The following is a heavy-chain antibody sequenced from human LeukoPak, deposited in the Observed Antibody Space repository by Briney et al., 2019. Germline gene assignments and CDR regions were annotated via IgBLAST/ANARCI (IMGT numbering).Heavy chain of an antibody. CDR3: ARGFYDFWSGPSPTYYYYYGMDV. CDR1: GGSFSGYY. V-gene: IGHV4-34*01. J-gene: IGHJ6*02. D-gene: IGHD3-3*01. Sequence: PSETLSLTCAVYGGSFSGYYWSWIRQPPGKGLEWIGEINHSGSTNYNPSLKSRVTISVDTSKNQFSLKLSSVTAADTAVYYCARGFYDFWSGPSPTYYYYYGMDVWGQGTTVTVSS. CDR2: INHSGST.